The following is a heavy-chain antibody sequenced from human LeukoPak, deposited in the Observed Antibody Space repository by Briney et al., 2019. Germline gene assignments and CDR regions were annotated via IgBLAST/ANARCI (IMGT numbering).Heavy chain of an antibody. V-gene: IGHV3-11*04. CDR1: GFTFSDYY. CDR3: ARTAL. D-gene: IGHD6-25*01. CDR2: ISNSGSTI. J-gene: IGHJ1*01. Sequence: GGSLRLSCAASGFTFSDYYMNWIRQAPGKGLEWVSYISNSGSTIYYADSVKGRFTISRDNAKNTLYLQMNSLRAEDTAVYYCARTALWGQGTLVTVSS.